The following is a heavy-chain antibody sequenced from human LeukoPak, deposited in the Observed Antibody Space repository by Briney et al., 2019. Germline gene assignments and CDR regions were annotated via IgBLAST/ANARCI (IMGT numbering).Heavy chain of an antibody. J-gene: IGHJ4*02. CDR1: GFTVSSNY. V-gene: IGHV3-66*01. Sequence: GGSLRLSCAASGFTVSSNYMSRVRQAPGKGLEWVSVIYSGGSTYYADSVKGRFTISRGNSKNTLYLQMNSLRAEDTAVYYCARSLDYYGSGSQFDYWGQGTLVTVSS. D-gene: IGHD3-10*01. CDR2: IYSGGST. CDR3: ARSLDYYGSGSQFDY.